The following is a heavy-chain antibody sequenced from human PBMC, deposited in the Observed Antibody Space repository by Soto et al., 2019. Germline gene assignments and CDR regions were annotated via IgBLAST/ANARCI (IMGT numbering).Heavy chain of an antibody. CDR3: TRLRITIFGVVIWSSDAFDI. CDR1: GFTFGDYA. CDR2: IRSKAYGGTT. Sequence: GGSLRLSCTASGFTFGDYAMSWFRQAPGKGLEWVGFIRSKAYGGTTEYAASVKGRFTISRDDSKSIAYLQMNSLKTEDTAVYYCTRLRITIFGVVIWSSDAFDIWGQGTMVTVSS. J-gene: IGHJ3*02. D-gene: IGHD3-3*01. V-gene: IGHV3-49*03.